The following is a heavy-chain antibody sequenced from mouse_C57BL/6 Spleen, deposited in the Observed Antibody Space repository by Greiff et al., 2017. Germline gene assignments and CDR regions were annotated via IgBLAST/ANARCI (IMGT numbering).Heavy chain of an antibody. CDR1: GYAFSGYW. Sequence: VQRVESGAELVKPGASVKISCKASGYAFSGYWMNWVKQRPGKGLEWIGQIYPGDGDTNYNGKFKGKATLTADKSSSTAYMQLSSLTSEDSAVYFCARDDFDDWGQGTTLTVSS. V-gene: IGHV1-80*01. CDR2: IYPGDGDT. CDR3: ARDDFDD. D-gene: IGHD2-3*01. J-gene: IGHJ2*01.